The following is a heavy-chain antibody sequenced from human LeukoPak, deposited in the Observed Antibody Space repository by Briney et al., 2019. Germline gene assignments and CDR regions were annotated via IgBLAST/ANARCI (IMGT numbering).Heavy chain of an antibody. J-gene: IGHJ6*02. CDR1: GYTFTGYY. CDR2: INPNSGGT. D-gene: IGHD6-13*01. Sequence: ASVQVSCKASGYTFTGYYMHWVRQAPGQGLEWMGWINPNSGGTNYAQEFQGRVTMTRDTSISTAYMELSRLRSDDTAVDYCARGIAAAGTDYGMDVWGQGTTVTVSS. V-gene: IGHV1-2*02. CDR3: ARGIAAAGTDYGMDV.